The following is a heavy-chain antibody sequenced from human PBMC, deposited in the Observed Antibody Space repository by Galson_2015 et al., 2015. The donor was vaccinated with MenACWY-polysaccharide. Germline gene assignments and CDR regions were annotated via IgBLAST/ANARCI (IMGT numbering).Heavy chain of an antibody. Sequence: ETLSLTCTVSGGSVTSDNDYWGWLRQPPGKGLEWIGYMSYSGRGNSNPSLKSRVTVFIDTSKKQFSLRLTSVTAADTAMYYCVRERPYSGSFGWFGPRGQGTLVTVSS. V-gene: IGHV4-61*01. CDR3: VRERPYSGSFGWFGP. CDR2: MSYSGRG. CDR1: GGSVTSDNDY. J-gene: IGHJ5*02. D-gene: IGHD1-26*01.